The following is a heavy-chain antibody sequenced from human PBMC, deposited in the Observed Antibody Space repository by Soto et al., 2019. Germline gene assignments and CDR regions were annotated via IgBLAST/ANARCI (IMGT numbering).Heavy chain of an antibody. CDR3: SATGGP. CDR1: GHSLNKYD. V-gene: IGHV1-8*01. Sequence: VQLVQSGAEVREPGASVTVSCQASGHSLNKYDITRVRQAPGQGLEWVGWVNPNSGEPGFAQKFQGRITMTRNTSINTVYMELRSLRSDDTAVYFCSATGGPWGQGTLVTVSS. D-gene: IGHD2-15*01. CDR2: VNPNSGEP. J-gene: IGHJ5*02.